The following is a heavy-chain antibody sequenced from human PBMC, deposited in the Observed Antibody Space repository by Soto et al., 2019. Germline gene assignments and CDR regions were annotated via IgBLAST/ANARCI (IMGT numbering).Heavy chain of an antibody. Sequence: QVQLVQSGAEVKKPGASVKVSCKASGYTFTNYYIHRVRQAPGQGLAWMGWSDGDSGDTNYAQKFQGWVTMTRDTSFNTAYMELSRLTSEDTAVYYCARTTNKGRAGGYGMDVWGQGTTVTVSS. CDR3: ARTTNKGRAGGYGMDV. CDR1: GYTFTNYY. CDR2: SDGDSGDT. V-gene: IGHV1-2*04. D-gene: IGHD3-10*01. J-gene: IGHJ6*02.